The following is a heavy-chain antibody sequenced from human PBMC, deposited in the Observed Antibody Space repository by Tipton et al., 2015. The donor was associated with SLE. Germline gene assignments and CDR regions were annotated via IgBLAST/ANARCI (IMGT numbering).Heavy chain of an antibody. J-gene: IGHJ5*02. CDR3: AKGGRSYYGP. CDR1: GFTSSVYW. Sequence: GSLRLSCAASGFTSSVYWMTWVRQAPGKGLEWVANIKEDGSEMYYVDSVKGRFTISRDNAKSSLYLQMNNLRAEDTAVYYCAKGGRSYYGPWGQGTLVTVSS. V-gene: IGHV3-7*01. CDR2: IKEDGSEM. D-gene: IGHD3-10*01.